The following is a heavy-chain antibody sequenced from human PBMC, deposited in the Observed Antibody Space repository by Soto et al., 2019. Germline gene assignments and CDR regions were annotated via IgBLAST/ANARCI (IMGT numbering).Heavy chain of an antibody. CDR2: INHSGRT. D-gene: IGHD3-9*01. CDR3: ARRPQYDILTGLFDY. J-gene: IGHJ4*02. Sequence: SETLSLTCAVYGGSISGYYWSWIRQPPGKGLEWIGEINHSGRTNYNPSLKSRVTISVDTSKNQFSLKLSSVTAADTAVYYCARRPQYDILTGLFDYWGQGTLVTVSS. V-gene: IGHV4-34*01. CDR1: GGSISGYY.